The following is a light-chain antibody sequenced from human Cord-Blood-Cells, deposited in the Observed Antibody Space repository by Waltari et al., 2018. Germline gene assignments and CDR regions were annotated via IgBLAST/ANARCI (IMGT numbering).Light chain of an antibody. Sequence: DIQMTQSPSTLSASVGDRVTITCRASQSISSWLAWYQQKPGKAPKQLFYDASSLESGVPSRFSGSGSGTEFTLTISSLQPDDFATYYCQQYNSYWTFGQGTKVEIK. CDR2: DAS. V-gene: IGKV1-5*01. J-gene: IGKJ1*01. CDR1: QSISSW. CDR3: QQYNSYWT.